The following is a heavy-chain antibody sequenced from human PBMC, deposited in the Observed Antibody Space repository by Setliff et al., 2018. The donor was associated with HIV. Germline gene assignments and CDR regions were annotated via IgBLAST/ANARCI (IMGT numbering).Heavy chain of an antibody. D-gene: IGHD2-21*02. CDR2: FYTSGST. Sequence: SETLSLTCTVSGGSINTYYWSWIRQPAGKGLEWIGRFYTSGSTNYNPSLKSRVTMSVDTSKNQFSLKLSSVTAADTAVYYCTRDLWGDDYYYNNMDVWGKGTTVTVSS. J-gene: IGHJ6*03. CDR3: TRDLWGDDYYYNNMDV. CDR1: GGSINTYY. V-gene: IGHV4-4*07.